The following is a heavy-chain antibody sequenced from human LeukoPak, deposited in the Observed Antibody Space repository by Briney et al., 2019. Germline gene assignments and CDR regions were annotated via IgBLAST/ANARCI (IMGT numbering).Heavy chain of an antibody. V-gene: IGHV1-18*01. J-gene: IGHJ4*02. D-gene: IGHD3-22*01. CDR1: GYTFSSHG. CDR2: ISAYNGNT. CDR3: ARAYYHDTSSYQGFDF. Sequence: ASVKVSCKASGYTFSSHGYTWVRQAPGQGLEWMGWISAYNGNTDYAQKFQGRVTMTTDNSTSTAYMELRSLRSDDTAVYFCARAYYHDTSSYQGFDFWGQGTLVTVSS.